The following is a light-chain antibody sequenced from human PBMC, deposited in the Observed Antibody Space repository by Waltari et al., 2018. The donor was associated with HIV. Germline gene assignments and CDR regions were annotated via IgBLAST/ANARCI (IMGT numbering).Light chain of an antibody. Sequence: DIVMTQSPDSLAVSLGERATINCKSSQSVLYSSNNKNYLAWYQQKPGQPPKLLIYWASTRESGVPDRFSGSGSGTDFTLTISSLQAEDVAVYYCQHRASWPLTFGGGTKVEIK. CDR1: QSVLYSSNNKNY. V-gene: IGKV4-1*01. CDR2: WAS. J-gene: IGKJ4*01. CDR3: QHRASWPLT.